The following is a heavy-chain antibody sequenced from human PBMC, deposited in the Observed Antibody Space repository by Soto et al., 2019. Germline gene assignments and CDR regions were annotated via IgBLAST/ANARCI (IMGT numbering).Heavy chain of an antibody. CDR2: IIPIFGTA. V-gene: IGHV1-69*13. Sequence: SVKVSCKASGGTFSSYAISWVRQAPGQGLEWMGGIIPIFGTANYAQKFQVRVTITADESTSTAYMELSSLRSEDTAVYYCAIRLGSIAVAGENLFDAFDIWGQGTMVTVSS. CDR1: GGTFSSYA. D-gene: IGHD6-19*01. CDR3: AIRLGSIAVAGENLFDAFDI. J-gene: IGHJ3*02.